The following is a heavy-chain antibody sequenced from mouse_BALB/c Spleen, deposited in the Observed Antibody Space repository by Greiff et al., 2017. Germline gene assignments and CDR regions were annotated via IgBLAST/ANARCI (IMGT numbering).Heavy chain of an antibody. J-gene: IGHJ3*01. CDR2: IYPGSGNT. D-gene: IGHD2-2*01. CDR3: ARYAYGNDAWFAY. CDR1: GYTFTDYY. V-gene: IGHV1-84*02. Sequence: QVQLKQSGPELVKPGASVKISCKASGYTFTDYYINWVKQKPGQGLEWIGWIYPGSGNTKYNEKFKGKATLTVDTSSSTAYMQLSSLTSKDTAVYFCARYAYGNDAWFAYWGQGTLVTVSA.